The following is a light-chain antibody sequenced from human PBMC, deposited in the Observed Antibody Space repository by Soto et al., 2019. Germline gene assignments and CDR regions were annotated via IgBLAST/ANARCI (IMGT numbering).Light chain of an antibody. Sequence: DIQMTQFPSSLSASVRDRVTITCRASQSIRNYLNWYQQKPGKAPKLLIYDASSLESGVPSRFGGSGSGTEFTLTITSLQPDDFATYYCQQYNSYPWTFGQGTKVDIK. J-gene: IGKJ1*01. V-gene: IGKV1-5*01. CDR1: QSIRNY. CDR3: QQYNSYPWT. CDR2: DAS.